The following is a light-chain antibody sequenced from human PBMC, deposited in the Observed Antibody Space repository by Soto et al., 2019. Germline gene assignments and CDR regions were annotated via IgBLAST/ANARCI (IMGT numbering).Light chain of an antibody. CDR3: SSYAGSNNLV. Sequence: QSLLTQPPSASGSPGQSVTISCTGTSSDVGGYNYVSWYQQHPGKAPKLMIYEVSKRPSGVPDRFSGSKSGNTASLTVSGLQAEDEADYYCSSYAGSNNLVFGTGTKVPVL. CDR1: SSDVGGYNY. J-gene: IGLJ1*01. V-gene: IGLV2-8*01. CDR2: EVS.